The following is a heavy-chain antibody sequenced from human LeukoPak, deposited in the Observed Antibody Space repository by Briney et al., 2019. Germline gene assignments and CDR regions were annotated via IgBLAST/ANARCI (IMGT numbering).Heavy chain of an antibody. CDR1: GFTFSSYS. CDR2: ISSSSSTI. V-gene: IGHV3-48*01. Sequence: PGGSLRLSCAASGFTFSSYSMNWVRQAPGKGLEWVSYISSSSSTIYYADSVKGRFTISRDNAKNSLYLQMNSLRAEDTAVYYCARTLPSRPTYYDFWSGYPNWFDPWGQGTLVTVSS. J-gene: IGHJ5*02. CDR3: ARTLPSRPTYYDFWSGYPNWFDP. D-gene: IGHD3-3*01.